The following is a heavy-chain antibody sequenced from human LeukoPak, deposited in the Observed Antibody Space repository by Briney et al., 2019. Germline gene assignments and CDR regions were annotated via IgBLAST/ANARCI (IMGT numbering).Heavy chain of an antibody. Sequence: ASVKVSCKASGYTVTPYGISWVRQAPGQGLEWMGWISAYNGNTKSAQKFQGRVTMTTDTSRTTAYMELRSLRSDDTAVYYCARDEGEIPTGRAFDIWGKGTMVTVSS. CDR2: ISAYNGNT. D-gene: IGHD3-16*01. J-gene: IGHJ3*02. CDR1: GYTVTPYG. CDR3: ARDEGEIPTGRAFDI. V-gene: IGHV1-18*01.